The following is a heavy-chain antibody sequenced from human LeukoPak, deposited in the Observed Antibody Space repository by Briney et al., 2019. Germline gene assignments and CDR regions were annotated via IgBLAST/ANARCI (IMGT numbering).Heavy chain of an antibody. CDR1: DGXISSYD. J-gene: IGHJ4*02. CDR2: INYSVRT. V-gene: IGHV4-59*01. Sequence: PSDTLSLTCSDPDGXISSYDGSFIQHPQGSRQERIGYINYSVRTNYNPSLKSRVTISVHTSKNQFSLKLSSVTAADTAVYYCARSSDYYGGYFDYWGQGTLVTVSS. D-gene: IGHD3-22*01. CDR3: ARSSDYYGGYFDY.